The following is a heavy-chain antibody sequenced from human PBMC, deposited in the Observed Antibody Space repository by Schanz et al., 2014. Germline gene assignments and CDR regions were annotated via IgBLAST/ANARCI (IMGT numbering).Heavy chain of an antibody. D-gene: IGHD6-19*01. CDR1: GYTFTSYG. CDR3: ARGGYSSGWYARDGAHFDY. Sequence: QVQLVQSGAEAKKPGASVKVSCKASGYTFTSYGISWVRQAPGQGLEWMEWISAYNDNTNYAQKLQGRVTMTTDTSTSTAYMELKSLRSHDTAVYYCARGGYSSGWYARDGAHFDYWGQGTLVTVSS. J-gene: IGHJ4*02. V-gene: IGHV1-18*01. CDR2: ISAYNDNT.